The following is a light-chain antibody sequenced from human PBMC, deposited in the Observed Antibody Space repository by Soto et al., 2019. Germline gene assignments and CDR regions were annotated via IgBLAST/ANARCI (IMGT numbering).Light chain of an antibody. CDR2: DAS. CDR1: QSVSSY. CDR3: QQCGISPLT. J-gene: IGKJ4*01. V-gene: IGKV3-20*01. Sequence: EIVLTQSPASLSLSPGERATLSCRASQSVSSYLAWYQQKPGQAPRLLIYDASSRATGIPDRFSGSGSGTDFTLTISRLDPEDFAVYYCQQCGISPLTFGGGTKVDIK.